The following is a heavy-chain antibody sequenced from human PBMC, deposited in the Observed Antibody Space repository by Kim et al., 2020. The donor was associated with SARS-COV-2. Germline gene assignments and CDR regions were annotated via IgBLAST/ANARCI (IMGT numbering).Heavy chain of an antibody. Sequence: SETLSHTCTVSGYSISSGYYWGWIRQPPGKGLEWIGSIYHSGSTYYNPSLKSRVTISVDTAKNQFSLKLSSVTAADTAVYYCARESITMVRGRGRDNWFDPWGQGTLVTVSS. V-gene: IGHV4-38-2*02. D-gene: IGHD3-10*01. J-gene: IGHJ5*02. CDR1: GYSISSGYY. CDR2: IYHSGST. CDR3: ARESITMVRGRGRDNWFDP.